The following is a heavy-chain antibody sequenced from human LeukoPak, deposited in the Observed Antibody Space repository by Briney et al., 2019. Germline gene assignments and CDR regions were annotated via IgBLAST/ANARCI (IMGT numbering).Heavy chain of an antibody. D-gene: IGHD2/OR15-2a*01. Sequence: GGSLRLSCAASGFTFSKYWLHWLRQAPGKGLMWVSRINPDDKSASYADSVKGRFTIARDDARKTLYLRMNSLRAEDTAVYYCLTIVETTFDAFDIWGQGTMVTVSS. CDR1: GFTFSKYW. CDR3: LTIVETTFDAFDI. V-gene: IGHV3-74*01. J-gene: IGHJ3*02. CDR2: INPDDKSA.